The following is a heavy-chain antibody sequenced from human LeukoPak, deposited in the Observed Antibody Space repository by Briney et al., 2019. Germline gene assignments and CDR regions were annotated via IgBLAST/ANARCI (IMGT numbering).Heavy chain of an antibody. J-gene: IGHJ4*02. Sequence: GASVKLSCKASGGTFSSYAISRVRHAPGQGLEWMGGIIPIFGTANYAQKFQGRVTITTDKSTSTAYMELRSLRSEDTAVYYCARAYYYGSGSYSNYFDYWGQGTLVTVSS. D-gene: IGHD3-10*01. V-gene: IGHV1-69*05. CDR2: IIPIFGTA. CDR3: ARAYYYGSGSYSNYFDY. CDR1: GGTFSSYA.